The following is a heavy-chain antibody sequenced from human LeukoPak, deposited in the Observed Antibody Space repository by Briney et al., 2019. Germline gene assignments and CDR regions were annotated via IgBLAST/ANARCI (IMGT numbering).Heavy chain of an antibody. CDR2: IFGSGGSP. V-gene: IGHV3-23*01. J-gene: IGHJ4*02. CDR1: GFTFGSHA. CDR3: GKTTVGYSSGQKPAWPVDY. Sequence: GGSLRLSCEASGFTFGSHAMYWVRQAPGKGLEWVAGIFGSGGSPHYADPVKGRFTISRGNSRNTVYLQINSLRAEDTAVYYCGKTTVGYSSGQKPAWPVDYWGQGTLVTVSS. D-gene: IGHD5-18*01.